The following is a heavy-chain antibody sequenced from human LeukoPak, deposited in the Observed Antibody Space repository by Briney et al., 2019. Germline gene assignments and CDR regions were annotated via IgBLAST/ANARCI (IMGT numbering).Heavy chain of an antibody. Sequence: GGSLRLSCAASGFTFSVYYMSWIRHAPGKGLEWVSSISSSSSYIYYADSVKGRFTISRDNAKNSLYLQVNSLRAEDTAVYYCARGPGVTPDYWGQGTLVTVSS. CDR1: GFTFSVYY. V-gene: IGHV3-11*06. CDR3: ARGPGVTPDY. CDR2: ISSSSSYI. J-gene: IGHJ4*02. D-gene: IGHD5-18*01.